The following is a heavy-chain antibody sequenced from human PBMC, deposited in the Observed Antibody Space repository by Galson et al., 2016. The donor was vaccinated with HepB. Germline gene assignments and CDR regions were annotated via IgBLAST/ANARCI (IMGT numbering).Heavy chain of an antibody. CDR1: GGSISSFY. CDR2: IYYSGRT. D-gene: IGHD2-21*02. V-gene: IGHV4-59*08. CDR3: AKHIMVTSNYFYYGMGV. Sequence: SETLSLTCTVSGGSISSFYWSWIRQPPGKGLEWIGYIYYSGRTNYNPSLKSRLTISVDTSKNQFSLKLSSVTAADTAVYFCAKHIMVTSNYFYYGMGVWGQGTTVTVSS. J-gene: IGHJ6*02.